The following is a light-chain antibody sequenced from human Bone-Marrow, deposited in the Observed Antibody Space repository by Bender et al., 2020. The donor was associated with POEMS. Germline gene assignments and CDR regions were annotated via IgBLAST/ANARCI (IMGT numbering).Light chain of an antibody. CDR2: EGS. CDR1: SSDVGADDS. CDR3: CSYTTTTTLV. V-gene: IGLV2-14*01. J-gene: IGLJ2*01. Sequence: QSALSQPASVSGSPRQSITISCTGTSSDVGADDSVSWYQQHPGKAPKLIIYEGSKRPSGVSNRFSGSKSDNTASLTISGLQAEDEADYYCCSYTTTTTLVFGGGTKLTVL.